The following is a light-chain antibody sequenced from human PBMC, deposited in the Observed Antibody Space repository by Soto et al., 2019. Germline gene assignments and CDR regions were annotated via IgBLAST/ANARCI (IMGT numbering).Light chain of an antibody. V-gene: IGLV1-44*01. CDR3: AAWDDSLNVLV. CDR2: SNN. CDR1: SSNIGSKS. Sequence: QSVLTQPPSVSGTPGQRVNMSSSGSSSNIGSKSVSWYQHLPQTAPKLLIYSNNQRPSGVPGRFSGSKSGTAASLAISGLQSDDETQYYCAAWDDSLNVLVFGGGTQLTVL. J-gene: IGLJ2*01.